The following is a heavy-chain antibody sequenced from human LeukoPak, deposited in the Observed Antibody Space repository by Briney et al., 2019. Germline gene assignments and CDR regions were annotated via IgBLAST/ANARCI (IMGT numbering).Heavy chain of an antibody. V-gene: IGHV4-61*08. J-gene: IGHJ4*02. CDR2: IYYSGNS. D-gene: IGHD1-26*01. CDR3: ARSQSQSGSYRYYFTY. CDR1: GVSVGSAGYY. Sequence: SETLSLTCSVSGVSVGSAGYYWTWIRQPPGKGPEWIGYIYYSGNSNYNPFLKSRVTMSLDPSKNRFSLKLSSVTAADTAVYYCARSQSQSGSYRYYFTYWGQGTLVTVSS.